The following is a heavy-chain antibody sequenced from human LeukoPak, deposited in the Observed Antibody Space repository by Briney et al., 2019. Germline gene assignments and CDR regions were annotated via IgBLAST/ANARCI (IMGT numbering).Heavy chain of an antibody. CDR2: INIYNGLT. V-gene: IGHV1-18*04. Sequence: GASVKVSCKASGYTFTDYYMHWVRQAPGQGLEWMGWINIYNGLTNYAQEFQGRVTMTTDSSTSTAYMELRSLRSDDTAMYYCARNNFDRSGYYYYFDPWGQGTLVTVSS. J-gene: IGHJ4*02. CDR3: ARNNFDRSGYYYYFDP. CDR1: GYTFTDYY. D-gene: IGHD3-22*01.